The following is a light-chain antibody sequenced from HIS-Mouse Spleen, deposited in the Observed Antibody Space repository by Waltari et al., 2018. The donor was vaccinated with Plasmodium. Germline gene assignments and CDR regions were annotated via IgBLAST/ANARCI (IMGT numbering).Light chain of an antibody. V-gene: IGKV1-39*01. Sequence: DIQMTQSPSSLSASVGDRVPITCRASQSISSYLNWYQQKPGKAPKLLIYAASSLQSGVPSRFSGSGSGTDFTLTISSLQPEDFATYYCQQSYSTPWTFGQGIKVEIK. J-gene: IGKJ1*01. CDR1: QSISSY. CDR2: AAS. CDR3: QQSYSTPWT.